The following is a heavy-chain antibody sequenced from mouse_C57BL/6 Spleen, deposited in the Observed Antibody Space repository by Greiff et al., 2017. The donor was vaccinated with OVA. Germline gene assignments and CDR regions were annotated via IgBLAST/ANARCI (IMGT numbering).Heavy chain of an antibody. Sequence: QVQLQQPGAELVKPGASVKLSCKASGYTFTSYWMQWVKQRPGQGLEWIGEIDPSDSCTNYNQKFKGQATLTVDTSSSTAYMQLSSLTSEDSAVYYCARRRGIYDYDGGDYWGQGTTLTVSS. CDR1: GYTFTSYW. CDR2: IDPSDSCT. D-gene: IGHD2-4*01. V-gene: IGHV1-50*01. J-gene: IGHJ2*01. CDR3: ARRRGIYDYDGGDY.